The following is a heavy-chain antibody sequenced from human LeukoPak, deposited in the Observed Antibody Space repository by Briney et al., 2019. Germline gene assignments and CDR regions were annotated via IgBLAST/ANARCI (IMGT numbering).Heavy chain of an antibody. Sequence: PSETLSLTCTVSGGSISSSSYYWSWIRQPPGKGLEWIGYIFYNEGTSYNPSLKSRVTISVDTSNNQLSLKVNSVTAADTAMYYCVKSNSRYQPWTLDIWGRGTMVTVSS. D-gene: IGHD2-2*01. V-gene: IGHV4-61*01. CDR3: VKSNSRYQPWTLDI. CDR1: GGSISSSSYY. J-gene: IGHJ3*02. CDR2: IFYNEGT.